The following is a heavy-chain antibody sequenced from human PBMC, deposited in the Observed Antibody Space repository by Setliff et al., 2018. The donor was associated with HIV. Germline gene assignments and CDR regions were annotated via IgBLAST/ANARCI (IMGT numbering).Heavy chain of an antibody. J-gene: IGHJ6*03. V-gene: IGHV4-59*08. CDR2: IYYSGST. CDR3: VRTYNDLENYYHHYYYMDV. D-gene: IGHD1-1*01. CDR1: GGSMSSYY. Sequence: LTCTVSGGSMSSYYWSWIRQPPGKGLEWIGYIYYSGSTNCNPSLKSRVTISVDTSKNQFSLKLRSVTAADTAVYYCVRTYNDLENYYHHYYYMDVWGKGTTVTVSS.